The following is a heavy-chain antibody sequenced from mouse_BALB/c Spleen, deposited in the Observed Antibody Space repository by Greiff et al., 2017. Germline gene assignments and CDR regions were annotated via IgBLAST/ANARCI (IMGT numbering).Heavy chain of an antibody. J-gene: IGHJ2*01. V-gene: IGHV1-14*01. CDR2: INPYNDGT. D-gene: IGHD1-1*01. Sequence: EVQLQQSGPELVKPGASVKMSCKASGYTFTSYVMHWVKQKPGQGLEWIGYINPYNDGTKYNEKFKGKATLTSDKSSSTAYMELSSLTSEDSAVYYCARSSITTVVARFDYWGQGTTLTVSS. CDR3: ARSSITTVVARFDY. CDR1: GYTFTSYV.